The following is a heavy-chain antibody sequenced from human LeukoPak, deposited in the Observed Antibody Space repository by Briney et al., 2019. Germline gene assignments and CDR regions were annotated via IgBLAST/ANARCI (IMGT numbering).Heavy chain of an antibody. D-gene: IGHD2-21*02. J-gene: IGHJ4*02. CDR1: GFTFSSYS. V-gene: IGHV3-21*01. Sequence: GGSLRLSCAASGFTFSSYSMNWVRQAPGKGLEWVSSISSSSSYIYYADSVKGRFTISRDNAKNSLYLQMNSLRAEDTAVYYCARGCGGDCYPPDYWGQGTLSPSPQ. CDR3: ARGCGGDCYPPDY. CDR2: ISSSSSYI.